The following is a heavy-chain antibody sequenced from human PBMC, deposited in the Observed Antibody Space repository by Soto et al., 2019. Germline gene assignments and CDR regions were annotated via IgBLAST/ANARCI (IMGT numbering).Heavy chain of an antibody. CDR2: ISGNGGST. D-gene: IGHD2-21*01. V-gene: IGHV3-23*01. Sequence: AGGSLRLSCAASGFTFSNYAMNWVRQAPGKGLEWVSVISGNGGSTYYADSVKGRFTISRDNSKNTLYLQVNSLRAEDTAVYYCAKGDSVDYNWFESWGQGTLVTVSS. J-gene: IGHJ5*01. CDR3: AKGDSVDYNWFES. CDR1: GFTFSNYA.